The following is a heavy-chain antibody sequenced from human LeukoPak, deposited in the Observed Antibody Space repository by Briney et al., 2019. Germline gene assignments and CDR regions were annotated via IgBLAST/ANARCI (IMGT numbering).Heavy chain of an antibody. J-gene: IGHJ5*02. Sequence: SETLSLTCAVYGGSFSGYYWSWIRQPPGKGLEWIGEINHSGSTNYNPSLKSRVTISVDTSKNQFSLRLSSVTAADTAVYYCARARTTVRFDPWGQGTLVTVSS. CDR3: ARARTTVRFDP. CDR1: GGSFSGYY. CDR2: INHSGST. V-gene: IGHV4-34*01. D-gene: IGHD4-11*01.